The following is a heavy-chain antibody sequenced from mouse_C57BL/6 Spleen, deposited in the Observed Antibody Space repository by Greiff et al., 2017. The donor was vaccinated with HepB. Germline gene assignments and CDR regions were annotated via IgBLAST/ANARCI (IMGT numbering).Heavy chain of an antibody. D-gene: IGHD1-1*01. CDR3: TRSGSSSAWFAY. V-gene: IGHV1-15*01. CDR2: IDPETGGT. CDR1: GYTFTDYE. Sequence: VQVVESGAELVRPGASVTLSCKASGYTFTDYEMHWVKQTPVHGLEWIGAIDPETGGTAYNQKFKGKAILTADKSSSTAYMELRSLTSEDSAVYYCTRSGSSSAWFAYWGQGTLVTVSA. J-gene: IGHJ3*01.